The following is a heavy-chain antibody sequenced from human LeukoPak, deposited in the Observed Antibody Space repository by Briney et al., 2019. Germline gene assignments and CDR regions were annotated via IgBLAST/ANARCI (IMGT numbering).Heavy chain of an antibody. CDR3: AKGVIAAEFDY. Sequence: LSGGSLRLSCAASGFTFSSYAMSWVRQAPGKGLEWVSAISGSGGSTYYADSVKGRFTISRDNSKHTLYLQMNSLRAENTAVYYCAKGVIAAEFDYWGQGTLVTVSS. D-gene: IGHD6-13*01. CDR2: ISGSGGST. CDR1: GFTFSSYA. V-gene: IGHV3-23*01. J-gene: IGHJ4*02.